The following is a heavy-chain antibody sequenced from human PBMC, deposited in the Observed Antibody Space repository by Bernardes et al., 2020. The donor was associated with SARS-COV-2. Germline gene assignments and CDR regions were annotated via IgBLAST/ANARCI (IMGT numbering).Heavy chain of an antibody. CDR2: MSYNGNT. Sequence: TLSLTCTVSGGSVSRNSWTWIRQPPGKGLEWIGYMSYNGNTNYNPSLQSRVSMLVDMSKNQFILRLTSVTAADTAVYYCAREGGDYSWFDPWGQGILVTVSS. D-gene: IGHD4-17*01. J-gene: IGHJ5*02. CDR3: AREGGDYSWFDP. V-gene: IGHV4-59*02. CDR1: GGSVSRNS.